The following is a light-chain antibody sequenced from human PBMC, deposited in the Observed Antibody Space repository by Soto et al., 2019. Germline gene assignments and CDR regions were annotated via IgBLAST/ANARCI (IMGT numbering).Light chain of an antibody. Sequence: DFVMTQSPDSLAVSLGERATMNCKSSQSLLFRSNNKNYLAWYQQKPGQPPKLLLYWASTRQSGVPARFSGSGSVTDFTLTISSLQAEDVAVYYCQQYFGTPYTFGQGTKLEIK. CDR1: QSLLFRSNNKNY. V-gene: IGKV4-1*01. J-gene: IGKJ2*01. CDR2: WAS. CDR3: QQYFGTPYT.